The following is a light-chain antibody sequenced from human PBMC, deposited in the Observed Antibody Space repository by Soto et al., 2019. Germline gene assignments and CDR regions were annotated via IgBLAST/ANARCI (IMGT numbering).Light chain of an antibody. J-gene: IGLJ3*02. V-gene: IGLV1-51*01. CDR3: GTWESRRKRV. Sequence: QSVLTQSPSVSAAPGQTVSISCSGTSSNIENNYVSWYQVLPKTAPKLLLYDNLKRPSGIPDRFSGSKSGTSATLVITGLQTGDEADYYCGTWESRRKRVFGGGTKLTFL. CDR2: DNL. CDR1: SSNIENNY.